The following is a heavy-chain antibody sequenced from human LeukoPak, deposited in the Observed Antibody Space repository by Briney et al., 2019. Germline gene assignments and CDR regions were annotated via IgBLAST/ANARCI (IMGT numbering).Heavy chain of an antibody. J-gene: IGHJ4*02. Sequence: PSETLSLTCTVSGYSISRGYHWGWVRQPPGKGLEWIGSVHQSGSTYYSPSLKSRLTISADTSKNQFSLKLDSVTAADTAVYYCARVNFNPDYWGQGTLVTVSS. V-gene: IGHV4-38-2*02. CDR2: VHQSGST. D-gene: IGHD1-14*01. CDR1: GYSISRGYH. CDR3: ARVNFNPDY.